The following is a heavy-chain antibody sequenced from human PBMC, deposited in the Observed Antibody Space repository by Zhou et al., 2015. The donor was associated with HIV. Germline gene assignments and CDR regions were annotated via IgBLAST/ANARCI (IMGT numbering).Heavy chain of an antibody. J-gene: IGHJ3*01. Sequence: QVQLVQSGTEVKKPGSSVKVSCKASGGTFSGSDISWVRQAPGQGLEWMGGINPLFDIEDYAQNFRGRLTISADKITSAAYMELSSLTSEDAAVYYCARSSGDYEYAF. CDR2: INPLFDIE. V-gene: IGHV1-69*17. D-gene: IGHD3-22*01. CDR3: ARSSGDYEYAF. CDR1: GGTFSGSD.